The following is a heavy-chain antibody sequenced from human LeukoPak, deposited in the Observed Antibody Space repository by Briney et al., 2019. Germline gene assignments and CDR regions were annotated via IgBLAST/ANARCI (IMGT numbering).Heavy chain of an antibody. D-gene: IGHD1-1*01. CDR1: GHTLTELS. CDR3: ATAFLSSYTDPIDY. J-gene: IGHJ4*02. CDR2: FDPEDGET. V-gene: IGHV1-24*01. Sequence: GASVKVSCKVSGHTLTELSMHWVRQAPGKGLEWMGGFDPEDGETIYAQKFQGRVTMTEDTSTDTAYMELSSLRSEDTAVYYCATAFLSSYTDPIDYWGQGTLVTVSS.